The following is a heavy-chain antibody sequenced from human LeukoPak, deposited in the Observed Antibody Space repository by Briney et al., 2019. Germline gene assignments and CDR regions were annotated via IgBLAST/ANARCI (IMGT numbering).Heavy chain of an antibody. Sequence: GSLRLSCAASGFTVSSIHMVWVRQAPGKGLEWVSVTYTGGNSYYADSVKGRFIISRDISKNTPYLQMNSLRAEDSALYYCARGGRGSAEVVAPRSFDIWGQGTMVTVSS. V-gene: IGHV3-53*01. D-gene: IGHD3-22*01. CDR1: GFTVSSIH. CDR3: ARGGRGSAEVVAPRSFDI. J-gene: IGHJ3*02. CDR2: TYTGGNS.